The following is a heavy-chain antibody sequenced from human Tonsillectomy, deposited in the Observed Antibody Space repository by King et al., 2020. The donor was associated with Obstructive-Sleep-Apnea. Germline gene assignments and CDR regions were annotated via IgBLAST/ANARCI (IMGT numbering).Heavy chain of an antibody. D-gene: IGHD5-12*01. V-gene: IGHV3-43D*03. Sequence: VPLVESGGVVIQPGGSLRLSCAASGFTFDDFAMHWVRQAPGKGLEWVSLISWDGTSTYYADSVKGRFIISRDNSKNSLYLQMNSLRAEDTALYYCVKDVDIAGYNGMDVWGQGTTVTVSS. CDR3: VKDVDIAGYNGMDV. J-gene: IGHJ6*02. CDR1: GFTFDDFA. CDR2: ISWDGTST.